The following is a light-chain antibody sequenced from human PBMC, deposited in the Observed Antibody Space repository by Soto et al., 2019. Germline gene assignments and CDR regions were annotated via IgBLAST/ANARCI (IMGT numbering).Light chain of an antibody. J-gene: IGKJ5*01. Sequence: EIVLTQSPDTLYLSPGERATLSCRASESVTSSHIAWYQQKPGQAPRLLIYSASSRATGIPDRFSGSGSGTDFTLTMSTLEPEEFAVYYCQYYGSTRNTCGQGTRLEIK. CDR3: QYYGSTRNT. CDR1: ESVTSSH. CDR2: SAS. V-gene: IGKV3-20*01.